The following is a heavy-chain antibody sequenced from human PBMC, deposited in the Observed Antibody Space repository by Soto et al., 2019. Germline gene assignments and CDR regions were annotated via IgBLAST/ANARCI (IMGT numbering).Heavy chain of an antibody. J-gene: IGHJ6*02. V-gene: IGHV5-10-1*01. CDR1: GYSFATYW. Sequence: GESLKISCKGSGYSFATYWINWVRQMPGKGLEWMGSIDPSDSYTNYSPSFQGHVTISADKSIRTAYLQWSSLKASDTAVYYCAIVSFYSFYAMDVWGQGTTVTVSS. CDR3: AIVSFYSFYAMDV. CDR2: IDPSDSYT. D-gene: IGHD1-26*01.